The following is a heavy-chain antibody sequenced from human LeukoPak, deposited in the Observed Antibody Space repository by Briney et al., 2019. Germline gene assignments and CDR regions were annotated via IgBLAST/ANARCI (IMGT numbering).Heavy chain of an antibody. D-gene: IGHD4-17*01. CDR3: ASGLATNPDIVTTVTGWATDF. CDR2: IIPMFRTP. J-gene: IGHJ4*02. CDR1: GGTFSNYA. V-gene: IGHV1-69*13. Sequence: ASVKVSCKTSGGTFSNYAISWVRQAPGQGLEWMGGIIPMFRTPNYAQRFEDRVTITADELTTTAYMELSSLRTEDTAIYYCASGLATNPDIVTTVTGWATDFWGQGTLVTVSS.